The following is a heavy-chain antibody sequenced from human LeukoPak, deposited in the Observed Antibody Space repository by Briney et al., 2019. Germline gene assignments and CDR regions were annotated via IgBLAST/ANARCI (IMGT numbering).Heavy chain of an antibody. J-gene: IGHJ5*02. CDR2: IYTSGST. Sequence: PSETLSLTCTVSGDSITSDYWSWIRQPPGKGLEWIGYIYTSGSTNYNPSLKSRVTISVDTSKNQFSLKLSSVTAADTAVYYCARLGLAAAGTGNWFDPWGQGTLVTVSS. CDR3: ARLGLAAAGTGNWFDP. D-gene: IGHD6-13*01. V-gene: IGHV4-4*09. CDR1: GDSITSDY.